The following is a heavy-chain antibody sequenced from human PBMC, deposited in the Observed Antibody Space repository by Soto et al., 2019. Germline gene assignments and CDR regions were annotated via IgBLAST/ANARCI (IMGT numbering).Heavy chain of an antibody. J-gene: IGHJ4*02. CDR3: ARSGYSGYDYYYDSRRMDY. D-gene: IGHD5-12*01. CDR1: GYTFTSYG. Sequence: ASVKVSCKASGYTFTSYGISWVRQAPGQGLEWMGWISAYNGNTNYAQKLQGRVTMTTDTSTSTAYMELRSLRSDDTAVYYCARSGYSGYDYYYDSRRMDYWGQGTLVTVSS. CDR2: ISAYNGNT. V-gene: IGHV1-18*01.